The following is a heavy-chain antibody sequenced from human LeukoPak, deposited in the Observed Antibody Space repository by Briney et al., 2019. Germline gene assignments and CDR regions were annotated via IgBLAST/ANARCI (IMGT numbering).Heavy chain of an antibody. CDR2: ISSGSSAI. CDR3: ARGGYTYDRSFDI. D-gene: IGHD6-13*01. J-gene: IGHJ3*02. Sequence: PGGSLRLSCAASGVTFSGYSMNWVRQAPGKGLEWVSYISSGSSAIYYADSVKGRFTISRDNAKNSLYLQMSSLRVEDTAVYYCARGGYTYDRSFDIWGQGTIITVSS. CDR1: GVTFSGYS. V-gene: IGHV3-48*04.